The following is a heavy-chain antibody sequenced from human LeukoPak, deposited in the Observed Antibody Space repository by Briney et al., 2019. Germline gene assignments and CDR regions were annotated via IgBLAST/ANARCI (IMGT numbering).Heavy chain of an antibody. Sequence: GASVKVSCKASGYTFIVYHMHWVRQAPGQGLEWMGWINPNSGGTNCAQKFQGRVTLTRDTSISTAYMELTRLSSDDTAVYYCARTPSLTYSSSWSASSQIYYFDYWGQGTLVTVSS. V-gene: IGHV1-2*02. CDR3: ARTPSLTYSSSWSASSQIYYFDY. D-gene: IGHD6-13*01. CDR2: INPNSGGT. J-gene: IGHJ4*02. CDR1: GYTFIVYH.